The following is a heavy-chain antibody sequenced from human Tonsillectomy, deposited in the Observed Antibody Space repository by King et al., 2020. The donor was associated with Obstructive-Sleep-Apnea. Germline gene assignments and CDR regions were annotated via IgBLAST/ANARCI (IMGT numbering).Heavy chain of an antibody. V-gene: IGHV3-15*01. CDR3: STEDD. J-gene: IGHJ4*02. CDR1: GFTFSNAW. Sequence: VQLVESGGGLVKPGGSLRLSCAASGFTFSNAWMSWVRQAPGKGLEWVGRVKSKTNGGTTDYAAPVKGRLTISREDSKNALYLQMNSRKTEDTAMYYCSTEDDWGQGTLVTVSS. CDR2: VKSKTNGGTT.